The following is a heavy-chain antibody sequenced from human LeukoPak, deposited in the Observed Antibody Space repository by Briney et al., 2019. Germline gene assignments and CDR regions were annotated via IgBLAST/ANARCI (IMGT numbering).Heavy chain of an antibody. Sequence: TGGSLRLSCAPSGFTFSSYGMNWVRQAPGQGLEWVSGISGSGGSPFYAASVKGRFTVSRDNSKNTLYLVMNSLRAEDTALYYCAKLLPGYASGPGLDNWGQGALVTVSS. V-gene: IGHV3-23*01. CDR2: ISGSGGSP. D-gene: IGHD6-19*01. CDR1: GFTFSSYG. J-gene: IGHJ4*02. CDR3: AKLLPGYASGPGLDN.